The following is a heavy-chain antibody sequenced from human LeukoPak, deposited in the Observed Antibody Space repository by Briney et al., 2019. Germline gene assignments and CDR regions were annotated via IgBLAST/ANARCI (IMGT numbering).Heavy chain of an antibody. CDR1: GFTFSSYS. V-gene: IGHV3-48*01. D-gene: IGHD5-18*01. CDR2: ISSSNTI. Sequence: GGSLRLSCADSGFTFSSYSMNWVRQAPGKGLEWISYISSSNTIYYADSVKGRFTISRDNGKSSLYLQMNSLRAEDTAVYYCAKDRSPGYSYDVNYYYGMDVWGQGTTVTVSS. J-gene: IGHJ6*02. CDR3: AKDRSPGYSYDVNYYYGMDV.